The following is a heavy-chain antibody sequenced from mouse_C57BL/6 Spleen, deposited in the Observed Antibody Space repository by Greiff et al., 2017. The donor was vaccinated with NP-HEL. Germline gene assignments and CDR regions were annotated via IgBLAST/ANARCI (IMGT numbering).Heavy chain of an antibody. V-gene: IGHV3-2*02. Sequence: EVQLQQSGPGLVKPSQSLSLTCTVTGYSITSGYGWNWIRQFPGNKLEWMGYISYSGNTNYNPSLKSRISITRDTSKNQFFLQLNSVTTEDTATYYCARTARIKYWGQGTTLTVSS. CDR2: ISYSGNT. CDR3: ARTARIKY. J-gene: IGHJ2*01. D-gene: IGHD1-2*01. CDR1: GYSITSGYG.